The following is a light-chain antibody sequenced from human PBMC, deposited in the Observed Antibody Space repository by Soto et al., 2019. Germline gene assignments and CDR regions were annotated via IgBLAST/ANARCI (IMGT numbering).Light chain of an antibody. CDR3: QQYNSYST. CDR1: QSIGSW. V-gene: IGKV1-5*03. J-gene: IGKJ1*01. CDR2: KAS. Sequence: DIQMTQSPSTLSASVGDRVTITCRASQSIGSWLAWYQQKPGKAPKLLIYKASSLESGVPSRFSGSGSGTEFSLTISSLQPDDVATYYCQQYNSYSTFGQGTKVEIK.